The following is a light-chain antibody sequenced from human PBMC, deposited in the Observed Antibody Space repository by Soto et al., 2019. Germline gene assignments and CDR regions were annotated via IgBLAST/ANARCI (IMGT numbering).Light chain of an antibody. J-gene: IGKJ1*01. Sequence: EIQMTQSPSCLSASVGDGVSIXCRASQSSSSHFTWYQQTAGKAPKLLISAASSLQSGVQSRLSGSGSGKEFTLTISSLQPDDFATYYCKQYSTYTPRTFGQGTKVDIK. CDR3: KQYSTYTPRT. V-gene: IGKV1-5*01. CDR2: AAS. CDR1: QSSSSH.